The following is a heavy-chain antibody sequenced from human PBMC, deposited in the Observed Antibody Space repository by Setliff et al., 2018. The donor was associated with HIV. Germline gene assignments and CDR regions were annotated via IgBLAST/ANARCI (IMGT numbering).Heavy chain of an antibody. D-gene: IGHD1-26*01. CDR1: GGTFSNYG. V-gene: IGHV1-69*05. J-gene: IGHJ4*02. CDR2: IIPMFGTS. Sequence: ASVKVSCKASGGTFSNYGVSWVRQAPGQGLEWMGRIIPMFGTSKTTQNFQNRVTITTDKSATTVYMEISSLISEDTATYYCARDRGWELPHPPFFDYWGQGTLVTVSS. CDR3: ARDRGWELPHPPFFDY.